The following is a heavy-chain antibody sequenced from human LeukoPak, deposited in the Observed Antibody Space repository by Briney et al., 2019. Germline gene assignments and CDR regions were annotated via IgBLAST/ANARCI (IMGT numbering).Heavy chain of an antibody. Sequence: GPLRLSCPASGFTFSDYSMSWVRQAPGKGLEWVSSISSSSDYIYYADSVKGRFTISRDNARNSLYLQMNSLRAEDTAVYYCARSRSVSNYKGMDVWGQGTTVTVSS. D-gene: IGHD5/OR15-5a*01. J-gene: IGHJ6*02. CDR1: GFTFSDYS. V-gene: IGHV3-21*01. CDR2: ISSSSDYI. CDR3: ARSRSVSNYKGMDV.